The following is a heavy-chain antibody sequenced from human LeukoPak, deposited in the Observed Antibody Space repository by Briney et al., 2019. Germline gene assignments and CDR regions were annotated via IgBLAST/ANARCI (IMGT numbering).Heavy chain of an antibody. Sequence: PSETLSLTRTVSGDSISTYYWSWIRQPPGKGLEWIGYIRYSGSANYNPSLRSRVTISIDTSKNQFSLKLSSVTAADTAVYHCARLVYDSRGYYFDYWGQGALVTVSS. CDR1: GDSISTYY. V-gene: IGHV4-59*08. CDR3: ARLVYDSRGYYFDY. J-gene: IGHJ4*02. D-gene: IGHD3-22*01. CDR2: IRYSGSA.